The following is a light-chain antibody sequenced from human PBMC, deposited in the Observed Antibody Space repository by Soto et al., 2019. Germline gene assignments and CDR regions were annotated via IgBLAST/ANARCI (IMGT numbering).Light chain of an antibody. CDR1: QSVSNNY. CDR3: QQYGSPPPYT. V-gene: IGKV3-20*01. J-gene: IGKJ2*01. CDR2: GSS. Sequence: EVVLTQSPGTLSLSPGERATLSCRASQSVSNNYLAWYQQKPGQGPRLLIFGSSDRATGIPDRFSGSGPGTDFTLTISRLEPEDFAVYYCQQYGSPPPYTFGQGTKLEIK.